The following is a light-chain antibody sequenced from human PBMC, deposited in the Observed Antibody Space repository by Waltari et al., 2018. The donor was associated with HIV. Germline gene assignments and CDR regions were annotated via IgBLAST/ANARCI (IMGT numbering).Light chain of an antibody. V-gene: IGLV7-43*01. CDR2: GTI. J-gene: IGLJ1*01. CDR1: PGPATGANH. CDR3: LLYFGGAQANYA. Sequence: QTVVTQEPSLTMSPGVTVTPTCASSPGPATGANHPHSFQQKPGQAPRPLIYGTIKKHSWTPARFSGSLLGGKAVLTLSGVQPEDEAEYYCLLYFGGAQANYAFGTGTKVTVL.